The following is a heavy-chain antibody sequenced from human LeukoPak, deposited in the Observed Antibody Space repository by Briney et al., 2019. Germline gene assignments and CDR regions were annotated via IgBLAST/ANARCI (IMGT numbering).Heavy chain of an antibody. CDR2: IKQDGSEK. CDR3: ARWYSSSWAPDYYYYYYMDV. CDR1: GFTFSSYW. D-gene: IGHD6-13*01. V-gene: IGHV3-7*01. Sequence: GGSLRLSCAASGFTFSSYWMSWVRQAPGKGLEWVSNIKQDGSEKYYVDSVKGRFTISRDNAKNSLYLQMNSLRAEDTAVYYCARWYSSSWAPDYYYYYYMDVWGKGTTVTVSS. J-gene: IGHJ6*03.